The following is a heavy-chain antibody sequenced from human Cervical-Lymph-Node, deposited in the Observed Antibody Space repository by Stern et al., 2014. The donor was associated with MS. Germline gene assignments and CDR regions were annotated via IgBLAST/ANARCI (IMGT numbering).Heavy chain of an antibody. Sequence: VQLLQPEAEVKKPGESLKISCKGSGYSFTNYWIGWVRQMPGKGLEWMGIIYPGDSDTRYSPSFQGQVTISADKSISTAYLQWSSLKASDTAMYYCARVVVAANLGWFDPWGQGTLVTVSS. CDR3: ARVVVAANLGWFDP. D-gene: IGHD2-15*01. CDR1: GYSFTNYW. J-gene: IGHJ5*02. CDR2: IYPGDSDT. V-gene: IGHV5-51*03.